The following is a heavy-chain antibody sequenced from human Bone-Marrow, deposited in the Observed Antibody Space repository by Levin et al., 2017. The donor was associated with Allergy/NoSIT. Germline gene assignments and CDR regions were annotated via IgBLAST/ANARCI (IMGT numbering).Heavy chain of an antibody. CDR1: GYTFPNYG. J-gene: IGHJ4*02. CDR3: ARDRADYDDGGVSLTQ. CDR2: ISAYNGNT. D-gene: IGHD2-8*02. Sequence: PMASVKVSCKASGYTFPNYGICWVRQAPGQGLEWMGWISAYNGNTKYAQKFRGRVTMTTDTSTSTAYMELRSLRSDDTAIYYCARDRADYDDGGVSLTQWGQGTLVTVPS. V-gene: IGHV1-18*04.